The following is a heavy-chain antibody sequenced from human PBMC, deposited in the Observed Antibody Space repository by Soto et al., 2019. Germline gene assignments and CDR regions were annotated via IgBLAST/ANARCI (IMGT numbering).Heavy chain of an antibody. CDR1: GFTVSSNY. J-gene: IGHJ4*02. Sequence: EVQLVETGGGLIQPGGSLRLSCAASGFTVSSNYMSWVRQAPGKGLEWVSVIYSGGSTYYADSVKGRFTISRDNSKNTLYLKMNSLRAEDTAVYYCARALGYDYVWGTPHDGYYFDYWGQGTLVTVSS. D-gene: IGHD3-16*01. CDR3: ARALGYDYVWGTPHDGYYFDY. CDR2: IYSGGST. V-gene: IGHV3-53*02.